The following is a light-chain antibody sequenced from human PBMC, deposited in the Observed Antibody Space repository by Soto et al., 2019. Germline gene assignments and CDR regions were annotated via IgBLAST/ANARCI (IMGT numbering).Light chain of an antibody. Sequence: DIQMTQSPSSLSASVGDRVTITCQASQDISNYLNWDQQKPGKAPKLLIYDASNLETGVPSRFSGSGSGTDITFTISRLQPEDIATYYCQQYDNLPFTIGPVTKVDIK. CDR1: QDISNY. J-gene: IGKJ3*01. V-gene: IGKV1-33*01. CDR3: QQYDNLPFT. CDR2: DAS.